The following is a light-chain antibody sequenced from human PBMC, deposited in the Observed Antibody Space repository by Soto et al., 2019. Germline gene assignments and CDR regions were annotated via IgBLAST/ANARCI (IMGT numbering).Light chain of an antibody. CDR1: QSISSW. J-gene: IGKJ2*01. Sequence: DIQMTQSPSTLSASVGDRVTITCRASQSISSWLAWYQQKPGKAPKLLIYDASSLPTGGPSRFSGSGSGTEFTLTISSVLPDDFANYFCQQYNSYSGYTFGQGTKMEIK. CDR2: DAS. V-gene: IGKV1-5*01. CDR3: QQYNSYSGYT.